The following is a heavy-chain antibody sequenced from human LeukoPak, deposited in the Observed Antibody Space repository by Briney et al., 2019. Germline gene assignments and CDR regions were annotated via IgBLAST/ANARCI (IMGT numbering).Heavy chain of an antibody. Sequence: PGGSLRLSCAASGFTFISYAMSWVRQAPGKGLEWVSSISGNGVSTYYADSVKGRFTISRDNSKNTVYLQMNSLRAEDTAVYYCAKGEDYDILTGYREFDYWGQGTLVTVSS. CDR1: GFTFISYA. J-gene: IGHJ4*02. V-gene: IGHV3-23*01. CDR3: AKGEDYDILTGYREFDY. CDR2: ISGNGVST. D-gene: IGHD3-9*01.